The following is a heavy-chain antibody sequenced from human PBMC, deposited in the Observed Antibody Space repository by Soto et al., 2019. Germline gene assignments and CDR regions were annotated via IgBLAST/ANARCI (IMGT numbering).Heavy chain of an antibody. CDR1: GFSIMSFCYY. Sequence: SDTLSLTCTFSGFSIMSFCYYLRFIRQHPGKCLELIGYIYYVVSTYYNPSLKSRVNISVGTSKNQFSLKLSSVNSEDTAVYYCEREYLIHGMDVWGQGTPVTVSS. J-gene: IGHJ6*02. CDR2: IYYVVST. D-gene: IGHD3-16*01. CDR3: EREYLIHGMDV. V-gene: IGHV4-31*03.